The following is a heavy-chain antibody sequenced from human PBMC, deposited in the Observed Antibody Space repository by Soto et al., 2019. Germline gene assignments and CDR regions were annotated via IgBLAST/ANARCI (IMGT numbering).Heavy chain of an antibody. CDR2: LIPVFGSP. V-gene: IGHV1-69*01. CDR1: GGTFSKDA. CDR3: TRVLGYTFEPGKTRYYAMDV. J-gene: IGHJ6*02. D-gene: IGHD5-18*01. Sequence: QVQLVQSGAEVKKPGSSVTVSCKTSGGTFSKDAINWVRQAPAQGLEWMGLLIPVFGSPIYAQKFQGRIRITADEPTSTAFMDLSSRRSEDTAVYYCTRVLGYTFEPGKTRYYAMDVWGQGTTVSVSS.